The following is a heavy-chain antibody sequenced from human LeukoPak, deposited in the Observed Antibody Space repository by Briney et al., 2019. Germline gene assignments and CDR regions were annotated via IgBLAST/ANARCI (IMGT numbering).Heavy chain of an antibody. V-gene: IGHV3-74*01. J-gene: IGHJ4*02. CDR1: GFTFSSYW. D-gene: IGHD6-13*01. CDR2: INSDGSST. CDR3: ARTRGSSWSPDY. Sequence: GGSLRLSCAASGFTFSSYWMHGVRQAPGKGLVWVSRINSDGSSTSYADSVKGRFTISRDNAKNTLYLQMNSLRAEDTAVYYCARTRGSSWSPDYWGQGTLVTVSS.